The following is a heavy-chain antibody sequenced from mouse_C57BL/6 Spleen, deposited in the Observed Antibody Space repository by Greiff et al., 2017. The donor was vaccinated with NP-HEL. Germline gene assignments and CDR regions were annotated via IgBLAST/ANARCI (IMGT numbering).Heavy chain of an antibody. Sequence: EAGGGLVQPKGSLTLSCAASGFSFNTYAMNWVRQAPGKGLEWVARIRSKSNNYATYYADSVKDRFTISRDDSESMLYLQMNNLKTEDTAMYYCVRGGGAFDYWGQGTTLTVSS. CDR3: VRGGGAFDY. D-gene: IGHD1-1*02. J-gene: IGHJ2*01. CDR1: GFSFNTYA. V-gene: IGHV10-1*01. CDR2: IRSKSNNYAT.